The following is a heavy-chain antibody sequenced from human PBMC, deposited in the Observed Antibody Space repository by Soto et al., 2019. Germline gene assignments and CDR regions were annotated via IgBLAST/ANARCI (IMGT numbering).Heavy chain of an antibody. Sequence: QVQLVESGGGVVQPGRSLRLSCAASGFTFSSYGMHWVRQAPGKGLEWVAVIWYDGSNKYYADSVKGRFTISRDNSKNTLYLQMNSLRAEDTAVHYCARDLSSVGATTHYYYYGMDVWGQGTTVTVSS. CDR3: ARDLSSVGATTHYYYYGMDV. J-gene: IGHJ6*02. CDR1: GFTFSSYG. D-gene: IGHD1-26*01. V-gene: IGHV3-33*01. CDR2: IWYDGSNK.